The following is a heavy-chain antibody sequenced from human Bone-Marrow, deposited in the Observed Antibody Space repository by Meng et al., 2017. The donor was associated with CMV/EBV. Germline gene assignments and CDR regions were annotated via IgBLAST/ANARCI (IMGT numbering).Heavy chain of an antibody. CDR1: AFDFSSHW. D-gene: IGHD5-18*01. V-gene: IGHV3-7*01. J-gene: IGHJ6*01. Sequence: GESLKISCVASAFDFSSHWMNWVRQAPGKGLEWVANIEQDGEKHYGDSVKGRFAISRDNAENSLYLQMNSLRAEDTAVYYCARLTAMGRYYYGMDVWGQGTTVTVSS. CDR2: IEQDGEK. CDR3: ARLTAMGRYYYGMDV.